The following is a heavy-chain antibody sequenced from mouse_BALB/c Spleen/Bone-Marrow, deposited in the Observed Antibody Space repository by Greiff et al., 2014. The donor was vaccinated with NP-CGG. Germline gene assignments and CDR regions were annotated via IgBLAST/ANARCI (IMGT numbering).Heavy chain of an antibody. J-gene: IGHJ2*01. V-gene: IGHV1-5*01. CDR3: TREGNYFDS. Sequence: VQLQQPGTVLARPGASARMSCKASGYTFSSFWMHWIRQRLGQGLEWIGAIYPGNSDTRYNQKFKGKARLTAVTSSSTAYMELSSLTDEDSAVYYCTREGNYFDSWGQGTTLTVSS. CDR1: GYTFSSFW. CDR2: IYPGNSDT.